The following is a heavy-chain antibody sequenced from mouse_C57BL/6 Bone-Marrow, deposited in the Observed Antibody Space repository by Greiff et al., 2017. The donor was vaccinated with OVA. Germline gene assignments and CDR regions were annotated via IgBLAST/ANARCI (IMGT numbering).Heavy chain of an antibody. J-gene: IGHJ3*01. CDR1: GFTFSDYY. CDR3: ARGGSGYVDY. CDR2: ISNGGGST. V-gene: IGHV5-12*01. Sequence: EVKLMESGGGLVQPGGSLKLSCAASGFTFSDYYMYWVRQTPEKRLEWVAYISNGGGSTYYPDTVKGRFTISRDNAKNTLYLQMSRLKSEDTAMYYCARGGSGYVDYWGQGTLVTVSA. D-gene: IGHD3-2*02.